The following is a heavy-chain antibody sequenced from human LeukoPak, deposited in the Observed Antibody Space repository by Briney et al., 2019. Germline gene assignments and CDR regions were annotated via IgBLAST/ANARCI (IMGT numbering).Heavy chain of an antibody. Sequence: ASVKVSCKASGYTFTNYYIHWVRQAPGQGLEWMGVINTSGGSTTYAQKFQGRVTMTRDTSTSTVYVELSSLRSEDTAVYYCARDGKPNTEVTSHFGYWGQGTPVTVPS. CDR1: GYTFTNYY. D-gene: IGHD4-23*01. CDR3: ARDGKPNTEVTSHFGY. J-gene: IGHJ4*02. V-gene: IGHV1-46*01. CDR2: INTSGGST.